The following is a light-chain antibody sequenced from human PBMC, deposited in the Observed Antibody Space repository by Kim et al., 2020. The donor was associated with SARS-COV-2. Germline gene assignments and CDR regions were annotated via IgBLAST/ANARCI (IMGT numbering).Light chain of an antibody. CDR2: EDN. CDR1: GGSIASNY. Sequence: NFMLTQPHSVSESPGKTVTISCTGSGGSIASNYVQWYQQRPGSAPTTVIYEDNQRPSGVPDRFSGSIDSSSNSASLTISGLKTEDEADYYCQSYDSNNWVFGGGTKLTVL. J-gene: IGLJ3*02. CDR3: QSYDSNNWV. V-gene: IGLV6-57*02.